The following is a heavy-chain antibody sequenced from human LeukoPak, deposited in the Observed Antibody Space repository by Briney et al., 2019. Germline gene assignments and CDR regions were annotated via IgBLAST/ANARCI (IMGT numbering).Heavy chain of an antibody. CDR2: ISSSGSTI. CDR1: GFTSSSYE. V-gene: IGHV3-48*03. CDR3: ARTYYYGSGKDAFDI. D-gene: IGHD3-10*01. J-gene: IGHJ3*02. Sequence: PGGSLRLSCAASGFTSSSYEMNWVRQAPGKGLEWVLYISSSGSTIYYAYSVKGGFTISRDNAKNSLYLQMNSLRAEDTAVYYCARTYYYGSGKDAFDIWGQGTMVTVSS.